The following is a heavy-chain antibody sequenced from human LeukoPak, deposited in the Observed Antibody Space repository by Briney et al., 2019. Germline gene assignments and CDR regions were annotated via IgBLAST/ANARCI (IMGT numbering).Heavy chain of an antibody. Sequence: EGSLRLSCAASGFTFSTYVVNWVRQAPGKGLEWVSAISGSGGSTYYADSVKGRFTVSRDNSKNTLYLQMNSLRAEDTAVYYCAKIIAAAGTAYWGQGSLVTVSS. CDR1: GFTFSTYV. V-gene: IGHV3-23*01. CDR3: AKIIAAAGTAY. CDR2: ISGSGGST. D-gene: IGHD6-13*01. J-gene: IGHJ4*02.